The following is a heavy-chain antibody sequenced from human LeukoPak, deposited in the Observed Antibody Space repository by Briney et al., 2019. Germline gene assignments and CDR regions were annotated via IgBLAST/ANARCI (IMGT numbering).Heavy chain of an antibody. J-gene: IGHJ4*02. Sequence: ASVKVSCKASGYTFTSYDINWVRQATGQGLEWMGWMNPNSGNTGYAQKFQGRVTMTRNTSISTAYMELSSLRSEDTAVYYCASSIAAAGISDYWGQGTLVTVSS. V-gene: IGHV1-8*01. CDR2: MNPNSGNT. CDR1: GYTFTSYD. D-gene: IGHD6-13*01. CDR3: ASSIAAAGISDY.